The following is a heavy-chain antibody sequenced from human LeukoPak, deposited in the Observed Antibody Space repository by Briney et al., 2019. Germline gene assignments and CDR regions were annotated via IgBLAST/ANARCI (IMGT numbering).Heavy chain of an antibody. CDR2: IHYSGST. CDR3: ARVSVAPITMIVVVTREEAFDI. D-gene: IGHD3-22*01. CDR1: GYSISSGYY. Sequence: SETLSLTCAVSGYSISSGYYWSWIRQPPGKGLEWIGYIHYSGSTNYNPSLKSRVTISVDTSKNQFSLKLSSVTAADTAVYYCARVSVAPITMIVVVTREEAFDIWGQGTMVTVSS. J-gene: IGHJ3*02. V-gene: IGHV4-61*01.